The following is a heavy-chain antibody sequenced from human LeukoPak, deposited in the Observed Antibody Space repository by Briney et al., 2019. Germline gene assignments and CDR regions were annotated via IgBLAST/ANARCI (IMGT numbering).Heavy chain of an antibody. Sequence: PSETLSLTCTVSGGSISSSSYYWGWIRQPPGKGLEWIGSIYYSGSTYYNPSLKSRVTISVDTSKNQFSLKLSSVTAADTAVYYCARDKYSSSWYTRINWFDPWGQGTLVTVSS. CDR2: IYYSGST. V-gene: IGHV4-39*02. CDR3: ARDKYSSSWYTRINWFDP. D-gene: IGHD6-13*01. CDR1: GGSISSSSYY. J-gene: IGHJ5*02.